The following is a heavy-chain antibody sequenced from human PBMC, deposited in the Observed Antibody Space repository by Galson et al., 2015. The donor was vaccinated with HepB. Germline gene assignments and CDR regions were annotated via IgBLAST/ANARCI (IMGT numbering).Heavy chain of an antibody. CDR1: GFTFSSYA. J-gene: IGHJ4*02. CDR2: ISGGGTGT. V-gene: IGHV3-23*01. CDR3: AKGVTYYGSGSYEEYFDY. D-gene: IGHD3-10*01. Sequence: SLRLSCAASGFTFSSYAMSWVRQAPGKGLEWASKISGGGTGTYYADSVKGRFTISRDNSKNTVNLQMNSLRAEDTAVYYCAKGVTYYGSGSYEEYFDYWGQGTLVTVSS.